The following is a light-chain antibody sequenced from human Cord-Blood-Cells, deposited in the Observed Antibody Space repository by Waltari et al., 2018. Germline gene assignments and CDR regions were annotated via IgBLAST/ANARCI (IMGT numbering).Light chain of an antibody. CDR1: SLRSYY. CDR2: GKT. Sequence: SSELTRDPAVSVALGQTVRITCQGDSLRSYYASWYQQKPGQAPVLVIYGKTNRPSGIPDRFSGSSSGNTASLTITGAQAEDEADYYCNSRDSSGNHWVFGGGTKLTVL. J-gene: IGLJ3*02. CDR3: NSRDSSGNHWV. V-gene: IGLV3-19*01.